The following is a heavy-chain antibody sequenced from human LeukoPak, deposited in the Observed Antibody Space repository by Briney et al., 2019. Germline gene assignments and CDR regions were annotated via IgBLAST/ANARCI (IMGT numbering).Heavy chain of an antibody. J-gene: IGHJ6*02. CDR2: TYYSGST. CDR3: ARETGSTSFAPYGMDV. V-gene: IGHV4-31*03. CDR1: GGSISSGGYY. Sequence: ASETLSLTCTVSGGSISSGGYYWSWIRQHPGKGLEWIGYTYYSGSTYYNPSLKSRVTISVDTSKNQFSLKLSSVTAADTAVYYCARETGSTSFAPYGMDVWGQGTTVTVSS. D-gene: IGHD2-2*01.